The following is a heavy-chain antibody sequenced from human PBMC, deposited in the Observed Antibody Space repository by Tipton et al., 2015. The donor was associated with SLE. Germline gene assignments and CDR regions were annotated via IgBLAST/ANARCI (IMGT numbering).Heavy chain of an antibody. Sequence: GLVKPSETLSLICTVSGASMSGDYWSWIRQPPGGGLEWIGYVFYSESTRYNPPLQSQVSFSIDTSKSQFSLRLSSVTAADTAVYYCARHMSVTYANFDVWGQGTVVTVSS. D-gene: IGHD2-2*01. CDR1: GASMSGDY. CDR2: VFYSEST. CDR3: ARHMSVTYANFDV. V-gene: IGHV4-59*08. J-gene: IGHJ3*01.